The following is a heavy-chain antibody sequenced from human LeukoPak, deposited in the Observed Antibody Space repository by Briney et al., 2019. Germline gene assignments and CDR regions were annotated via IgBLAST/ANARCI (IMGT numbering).Heavy chain of an antibody. D-gene: IGHD3-10*01. Sequence: SGGSLRLSCAASGFTFSSYAMSWVRQALGKGLEWVSAISGSGGSTYYADSVKGRFTISRDNSKNTLYLQMNSLRAEDTAVYYCAKELWFGESHIDNAFDIWGQGTMVTVSS. CDR2: ISGSGGST. CDR1: GFTFSSYA. CDR3: AKELWFGESHIDNAFDI. V-gene: IGHV3-23*01. J-gene: IGHJ3*02.